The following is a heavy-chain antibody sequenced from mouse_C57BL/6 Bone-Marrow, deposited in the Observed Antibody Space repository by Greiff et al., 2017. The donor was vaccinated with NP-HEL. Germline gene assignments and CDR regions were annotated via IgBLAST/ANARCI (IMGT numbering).Heavy chain of an antibody. V-gene: IGHV2-2*01. CDR3: ARSWDLDY. J-gene: IGHJ2*01. CDR2: IWSGGST. D-gene: IGHD4-1*01. Sequence: VQLKESGPGLVQPSQSLSITCTVSGFSLTSYGVHWVRQSPGKGLEWLGVIWSGGSTDYNAAFISRLSISKDNSKSQVFFKMNSLQADDTAIYYCARSWDLDYWGQGTTLTVSS. CDR1: GFSLTSYG.